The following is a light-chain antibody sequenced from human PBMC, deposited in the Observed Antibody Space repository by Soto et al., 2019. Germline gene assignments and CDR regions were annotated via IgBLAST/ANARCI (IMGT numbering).Light chain of an antibody. CDR3: QPSYKSPPS. J-gene: IGKJ1*01. CDR2: AAS. CDR1: QSVAIS. Sequence: DIQMTQSPSSLSASVGDRVTITCRASQSVAISLHWYQQKPGKAPKLLIYAASRLQSGVQSRFSGSESGTDVTLTINSLQPEDFATYYCQPSYKSPPSFGQGT. V-gene: IGKV1-39*01.